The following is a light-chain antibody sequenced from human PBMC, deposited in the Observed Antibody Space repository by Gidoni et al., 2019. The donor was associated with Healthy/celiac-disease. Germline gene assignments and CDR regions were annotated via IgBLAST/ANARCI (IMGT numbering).Light chain of an antibody. CDR2: EDS. CDR1: ALPKKY. Sequence: SYELPQPPSVSVSPGQTARITCSGDALPKKYAYWYQQKSGQAPVLVIDEDSKRPSGIPVRFSGSNSGTMATLTIGGAQVEDEADYYCYSTDSSGNHRVFGGGTKLTVL. J-gene: IGLJ2*01. CDR3: YSTDSSGNHRV. V-gene: IGLV3-10*01.